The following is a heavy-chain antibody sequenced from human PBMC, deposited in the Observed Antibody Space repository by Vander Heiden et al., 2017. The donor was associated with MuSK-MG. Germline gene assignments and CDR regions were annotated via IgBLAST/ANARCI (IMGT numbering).Heavy chain of an antibody. J-gene: IGHJ4*02. D-gene: IGHD5-18*01. CDR2: ISSSSSYI. V-gene: IGHV3-21*01. CDR1: GFTFSSYS. Sequence: EVQLVESGGGLVKPGGSLGLSWAASGFTFSSYSMNWVRQAPGKGLEWVSSISSSSSYIYYADSVKGRFTISRDNAKNSLYRQMNSLRAEETAVYYWARDIPNVDTALESYWGQGTLVTVSS. CDR3: ARDIPNVDTALESY.